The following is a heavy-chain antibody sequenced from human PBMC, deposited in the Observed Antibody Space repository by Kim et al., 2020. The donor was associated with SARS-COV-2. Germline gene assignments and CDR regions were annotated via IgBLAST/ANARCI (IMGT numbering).Heavy chain of an antibody. D-gene: IGHD2-15*01. CDR1: GFSVSAYG. CDR3: ARDGAYSYFALDV. J-gene: IGHJ6*02. V-gene: IGHV3-33*01. Sequence: GGSLRLSCAVSGFSVSAYGMHWVRQAPGKGLEWVAVIWKDGRNKYYVDSVKARFSISRDNSKNNVYLQMNSLRVEYTGVYYCARDGAYSYFALDVWGQGTTVPVSS. CDR2: IWKDGRNK.